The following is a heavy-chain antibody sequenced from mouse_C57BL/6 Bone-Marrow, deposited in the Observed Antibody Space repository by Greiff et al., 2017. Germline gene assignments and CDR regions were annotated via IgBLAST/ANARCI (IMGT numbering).Heavy chain of an antibody. V-gene: IGHV1-52*01. Sequence: QVHVKQPGAELVRPGSSVKLSCKASGYTFTSYWMHWVKQRPKQGLEWIGNINPSDSETHYNQKFKEKATLTVDKSSSTAYMQLSSLTSEDSAVYDCARGGAMDYWGQGTSVTVSS. CDR3: ARGGAMDY. CDR2: INPSDSET. J-gene: IGHJ4*01. CDR1: GYTFTSYW.